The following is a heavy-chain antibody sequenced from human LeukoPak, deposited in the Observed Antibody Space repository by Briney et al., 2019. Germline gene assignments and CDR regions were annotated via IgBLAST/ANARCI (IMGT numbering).Heavy chain of an antibody. CDR2: INAGNGNT. V-gene: IGHV1-3*01. Sequence: ASVTVSCKASGYTFTSYAMHWVRQAPGQRLEWMGWINAGNGNTKYSQKFQGRVTITRDTSASTAYMELSSLRSEDTAVYYCARGVNYGDYDWYFDLWGRGTLVTVSS. CDR3: ARGVNYGDYDWYFDL. D-gene: IGHD4-17*01. J-gene: IGHJ2*01. CDR1: GYTFTSYA.